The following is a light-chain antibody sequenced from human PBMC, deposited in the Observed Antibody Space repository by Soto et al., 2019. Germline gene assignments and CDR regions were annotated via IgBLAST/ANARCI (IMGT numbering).Light chain of an antibody. CDR1: QSVDIN. Sequence: EIVRTHSPATLSWSPVERVALSCRASQSVDINLAWYQQKPGQAPRLLIYDASNRATGIPARFSGSGSGTDFTLTISSLEPEDFAVYYCQQRSNWPWTFGQGTKVDIK. CDR3: QQRSNWPWT. CDR2: DAS. V-gene: IGKV3-11*01. J-gene: IGKJ1*01.